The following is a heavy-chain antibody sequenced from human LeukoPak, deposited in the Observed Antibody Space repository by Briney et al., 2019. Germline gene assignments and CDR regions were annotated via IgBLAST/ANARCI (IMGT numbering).Heavy chain of an antibody. CDR1: GFNFRTYA. J-gene: IGHJ5*02. CDR2: ISGSGGST. CDR3: AKAYCSGGSCYGNWFDP. D-gene: IGHD2-15*01. V-gene: IGHV3-23*01. Sequence: YPGGSLRLSCAASGFNFRTYAMSWVRQAPGKGLEWVSAISGSGGSTNYADSVKGRFTISRDNSKNTLYLQMNSLRAEDTAVYYCAKAYCSGGSCYGNWFDPWGQGTLVTVSS.